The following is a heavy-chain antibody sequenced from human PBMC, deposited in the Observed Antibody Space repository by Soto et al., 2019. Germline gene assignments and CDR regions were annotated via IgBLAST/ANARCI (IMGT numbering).Heavy chain of an antibody. Sequence: EVQLLESGGGLVQPGGSLRLSCAASGFTFSSYAMNWVRQAPGKGLEWVSAISAIGGNTFHADSVKGRFTISRDNSKNTLFLQMNSLRAEDTAVYYCAKDQHRAVAAAFDSWGQGTLVTVSS. CDR1: GFTFSSYA. D-gene: IGHD6-19*01. J-gene: IGHJ4*02. V-gene: IGHV3-23*01. CDR2: ISAIGGNT. CDR3: AKDQHRAVAAAFDS.